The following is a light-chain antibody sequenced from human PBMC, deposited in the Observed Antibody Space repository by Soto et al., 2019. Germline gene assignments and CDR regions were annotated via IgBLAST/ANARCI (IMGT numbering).Light chain of an antibody. J-gene: IGKJ4*01. CDR3: QQYKNWPPLT. CDR1: QSVSYN. Sequence: EIVMTQSPATLSVSPGETATLSCRASQSVSYNLAWYQQKPGQGPRLLIYGAFTRATGIPARFSGSGSGTECTLSISSLQSEDFAVYYYQQYKNWPPLTFGGGTKVEIK. V-gene: IGKV3-15*01. CDR2: GAF.